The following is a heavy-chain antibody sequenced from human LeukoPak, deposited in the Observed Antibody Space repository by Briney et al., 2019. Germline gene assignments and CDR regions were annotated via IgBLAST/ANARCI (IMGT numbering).Heavy chain of an antibody. Sequence: GGSLRLSCAASGFTFNNYDMNCVRQAPGKGLEWVSAISGGGYSTFYADSVKGRFTISRDNSKNTLYLQMNSLRAEDTAVYYCAKDWDYYGSGSYSDYWGQGTLVTVSS. CDR2: ISGGGYST. V-gene: IGHV3-23*01. D-gene: IGHD3-10*01. CDR1: GFTFNNYD. J-gene: IGHJ4*02. CDR3: AKDWDYYGSGSYSDY.